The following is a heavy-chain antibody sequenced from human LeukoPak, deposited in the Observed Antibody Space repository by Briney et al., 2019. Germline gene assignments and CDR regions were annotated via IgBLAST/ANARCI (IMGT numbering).Heavy chain of an antibody. V-gene: IGHV3-23*01. Sequence: GGSLRLSCAASGFTFSTYAASWVRQAPGKGLEWVSAITGSGGSTYYADSVKGRFTISRDNSKNTFYLQMNSLRAEDTAVYYCTKGQHCSSPNCHWFDPLGQGTLVAVSS. J-gene: IGHJ5*01. CDR1: GFTFSTYA. D-gene: IGHD2-2*01. CDR3: TKGQHCSSPNCHWFDP. CDR2: ITGSGGST.